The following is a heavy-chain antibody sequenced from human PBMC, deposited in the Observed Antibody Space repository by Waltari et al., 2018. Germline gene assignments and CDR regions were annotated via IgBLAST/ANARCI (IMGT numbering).Heavy chain of an antibody. Sequence: QVQLQESGPSLLKPSETLSLICTVSGGSISGFYWSWVRQPPGKGLDWIGYIYYTGSTNFNPHLKSRGTMSVDTAKNQFSLKLSSVTAADTAFYYCARGGGGDWEWFDPWGQGTLVTVSS. CDR2: IYYTGST. V-gene: IGHV4-59*01. J-gene: IGHJ5*02. CDR3: ARGGGGDWEWFDP. CDR1: GGSISGFY. D-gene: IGHD2-21*02.